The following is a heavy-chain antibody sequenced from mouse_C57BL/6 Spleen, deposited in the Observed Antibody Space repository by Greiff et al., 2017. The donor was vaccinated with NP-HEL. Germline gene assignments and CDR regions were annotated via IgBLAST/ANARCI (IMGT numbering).Heavy chain of an antibody. CDR3: ARWGYSNYDYYAMDY. CDR2: IDPSDSYT. Sequence: QVQLQQPGAELVRPGTSVKLSCKASGYTFTSYWMHWVKQRPGQGLEWIGVIDPSDSYTNYNQKFKGKATLTVDTSSSTAYMQLRRLTSEDSAVYYCARWGYSNYDYYAMDYWGQGTSVTVSS. V-gene: IGHV1-59*01. CDR1: GYTFTSYW. J-gene: IGHJ4*01. D-gene: IGHD2-5*01.